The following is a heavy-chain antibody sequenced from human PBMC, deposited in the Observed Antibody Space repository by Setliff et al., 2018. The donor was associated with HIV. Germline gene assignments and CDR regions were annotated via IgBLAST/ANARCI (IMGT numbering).Heavy chain of an antibody. CDR3: ARQNSGWGVGLYYFDY. D-gene: IGHD6-19*01. Sequence: ETLSLTCSVSGGSISSSSDYWGWIRQPPGKGLEWIGSIYYSGSIYYNPSLKSRVTISVDTPNNHFSLRLSSVTAADTALYYCARQNSGWGVGLYYFDYWGQGTLVTVS. J-gene: IGHJ4*02. CDR2: IYYSGSI. CDR1: GGSISSSSDY. V-gene: IGHV4-39*01.